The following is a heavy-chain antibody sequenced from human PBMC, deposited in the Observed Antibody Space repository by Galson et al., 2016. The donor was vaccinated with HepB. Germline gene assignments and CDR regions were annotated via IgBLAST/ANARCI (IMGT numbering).Heavy chain of an antibody. J-gene: IGHJ6*02. V-gene: IGHV3-53*01. CDR2: VYSSGNT. CDR1: GFTVSSNY. D-gene: IGHD2-8*02. CDR3: AGGTGGKYYYGMDV. Sequence: SLRLSCAASGFTVSSNYMSWVRQAPGKGLEWVSVVYSSGNTYYAGSVKGRFTISRDNSKNTLYLQMNSLRAEDTAVYYCAGGTGGKYYYGMDVWGQGTTVTVPS.